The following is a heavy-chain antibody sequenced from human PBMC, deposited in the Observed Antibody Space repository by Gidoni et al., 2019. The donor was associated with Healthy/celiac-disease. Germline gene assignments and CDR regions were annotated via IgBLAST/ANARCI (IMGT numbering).Heavy chain of an antibody. Sequence: TCAVYGGSFSGYYWSWIRQPPGPGLEWIGEINHSGSTNYNPPLKSRVTISVDTSKNQFSLKLSSVTAADTAVYYCARNYRGRGFDYWGQGTLVTVSS. J-gene: IGHJ4*02. V-gene: IGHV4-34*01. CDR3: ARNYRGRGFDY. CDR2: INHSGST. CDR1: GGSFSGYY. D-gene: IGHD1-26*01.